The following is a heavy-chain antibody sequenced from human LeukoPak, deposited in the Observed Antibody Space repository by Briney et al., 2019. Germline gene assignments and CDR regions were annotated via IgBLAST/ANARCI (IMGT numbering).Heavy chain of an antibody. J-gene: IGHJ4*02. CDR3: ARVKTLIVVVSLFDY. CDR1: GYTFTGYY. D-gene: IGHD3-22*01. Sequence: EASVKVSCKASGYTFTGYYMHWVRQAPGQGLEWMGWINPNSGGTNYAQKFQGRVTMTRDTSISTAFMDLSRLRSDDTAVYYCARVKTLIVVVSLFDYWGQGPWSPSPQ. V-gene: IGHV1-2*02. CDR2: INPNSGGT.